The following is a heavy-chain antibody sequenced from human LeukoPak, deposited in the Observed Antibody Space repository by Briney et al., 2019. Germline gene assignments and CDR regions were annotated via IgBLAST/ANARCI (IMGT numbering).Heavy chain of an antibody. CDR3: ARVARYSSSWYWFDP. CDR1: GGSISSGDYY. D-gene: IGHD6-13*01. Sequence: SETLSPTCTVSGGSISSGDYYWSWIRQHPGKGLEWIGYIYYSGSTYYNPSLKSRVTISVDTSKNQFSLNLSSVTAADTAVYYCARVARYSSSWYWFDPWGQGIPVTVSS. J-gene: IGHJ5*02. V-gene: IGHV4-31*03. CDR2: IYYSGST.